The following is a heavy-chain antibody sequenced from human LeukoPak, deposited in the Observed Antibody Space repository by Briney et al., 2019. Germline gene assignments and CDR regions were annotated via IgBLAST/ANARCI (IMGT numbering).Heavy chain of an antibody. CDR2: ISTSSSYI. CDR3: ARGTLNVPGEHGAFDY. D-gene: IGHD1-14*01. V-gene: IGHV3-21*01. Sequence: PGGSLRLSCAASGFTFSSYSMNWVRQAPGKGLEWVSSISTSSSYIHYADSVKGRFTISRDNAKNSLYLQMNSLRAEDTAVYYCARGTLNVPGEHGAFDYWGQGTLVTVSS. CDR1: GFTFSSYS. J-gene: IGHJ4*02.